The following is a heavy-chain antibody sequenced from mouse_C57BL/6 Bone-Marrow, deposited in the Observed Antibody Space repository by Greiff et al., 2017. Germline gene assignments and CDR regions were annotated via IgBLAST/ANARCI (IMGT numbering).Heavy chain of an antibody. CDR2: FHPYNDDT. CDR3: ARGGNYGGYYFDY. Sequence: VKLQESGAELVKPGASVKMSCKASGYTFTTYPIEWMKQNHGKSLEWIGNFHPYNDDTKYNEKFKGKATLTVAKSSSTVYLELSRLTSDDSAVYYCARGGNYGGYYFDYWGQGTTLTVSS. CDR1: GYTFTTYP. J-gene: IGHJ2*01. D-gene: IGHD2-1*01. V-gene: IGHV1-47*01.